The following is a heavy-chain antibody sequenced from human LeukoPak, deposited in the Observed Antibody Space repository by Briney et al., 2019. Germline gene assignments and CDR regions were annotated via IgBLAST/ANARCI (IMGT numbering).Heavy chain of an antibody. CDR2: ISAYNGNT. Sequence: ASVKVSCKASGYTFTSYGISWVRQAPGQGLEWMGWISAYNGNTNYAQKLQGRVTMTADTSTSTAYMELRSLRSDDTAVYYCARDTPGVVRGPSNYYYYYGMDVWGQGTAVTVSS. V-gene: IGHV1-18*01. CDR1: GYTFTSYG. CDR3: ARDTPGVVRGPSNYYYYYGMDV. J-gene: IGHJ6*02. D-gene: IGHD3-10*01.